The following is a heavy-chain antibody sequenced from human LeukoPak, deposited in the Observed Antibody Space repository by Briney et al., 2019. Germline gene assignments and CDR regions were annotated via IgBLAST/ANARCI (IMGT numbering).Heavy chain of an antibody. D-gene: IGHD1-26*01. CDR1: GFTFSSYG. V-gene: IGHV3-33*01. CDR3: ARDSRIVGAKHNWFDP. CDR2: IWYGGSNK. J-gene: IGHJ5*02. Sequence: GGSLRLSCAASGFTFSSYGMHWVRQAPDKGLEWVAVIWYGGSNKYYADSVKGRFTISRDNSKNTLYLQMNSLRAEDTAVYYCARDSRIVGAKHNWFDPWGQGTLVTVSS.